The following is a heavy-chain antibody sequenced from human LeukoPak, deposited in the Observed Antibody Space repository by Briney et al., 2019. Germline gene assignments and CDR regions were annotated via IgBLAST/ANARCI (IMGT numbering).Heavy chain of an antibody. V-gene: IGHV3-23*01. CDR2: ISGSGGST. CDR1: EFTFSTYA. CDR3: AKGRSSTSSARADYFDY. Sequence: GGSLRLSCAASEFTFSTYALSWVRQAPGKGLEWVSDISGSGGSTYSTDSVRGRFTISRDTSKNTLFLQMNSLRVEDTAVYYCAKGRSSTSSARADYFDYWGQGTLVTVSS. J-gene: IGHJ4*02. D-gene: IGHD2-2*01.